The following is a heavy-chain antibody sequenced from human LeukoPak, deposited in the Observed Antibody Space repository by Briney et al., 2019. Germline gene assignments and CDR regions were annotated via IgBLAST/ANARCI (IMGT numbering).Heavy chain of an antibody. CDR2: IYYSGST. V-gene: IGHV4-59*01. CDR1: GGSISSYY. CDR3: ARAAAGPYDAFDI. Sequence: SETLSLTCTVSGGSISSYYWSWIRQPPGKGLEWIGYIYYSGSTNHNPSLKSRVTISVDTSKNQFSLKLSSVTAADTAVYYCARAAAGPYDAFDIWGQGTMVTVSS. D-gene: IGHD6-13*01. J-gene: IGHJ3*02.